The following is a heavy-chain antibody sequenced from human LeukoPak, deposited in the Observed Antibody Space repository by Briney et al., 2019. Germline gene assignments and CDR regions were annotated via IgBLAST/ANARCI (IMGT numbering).Heavy chain of an antibody. CDR3: ARDPLGGLWSGSHDAFDI. Sequence: SETLSLTCTVSGGSISSGGYYWSWIRQHPGKGLEWIGYIYYSRSTYYNPSLKSRVTISVDTSKNQFSLKLSSVTAADTAVYYCARDPLGGLWSGSHDAFDIWGQGTMVTVSS. J-gene: IGHJ3*02. CDR2: IYYSRST. CDR1: GGSISSGGYY. D-gene: IGHD3-3*01. V-gene: IGHV4-31*03.